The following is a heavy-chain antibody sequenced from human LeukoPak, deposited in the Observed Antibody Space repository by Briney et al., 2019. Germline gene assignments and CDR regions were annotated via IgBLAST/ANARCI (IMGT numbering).Heavy chain of an antibody. CDR1: GGSISSYY. D-gene: IGHD6-6*01. V-gene: IGHV4-4*09. Sequence: PSETLSLTCTVSGGSISSYYWSWIRQPPGKGLGWIGYIYTSGSTNYNPSLKSRVTISVDTSKNQFSLKLSSVTAADTAVYYCARLGYSSSPFDYWGQGTLVTVSS. J-gene: IGHJ4*02. CDR3: ARLGYSSSPFDY. CDR2: IYTSGST.